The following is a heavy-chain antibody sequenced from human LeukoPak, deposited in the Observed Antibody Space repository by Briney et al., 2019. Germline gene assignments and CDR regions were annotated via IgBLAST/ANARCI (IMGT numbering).Heavy chain of an antibody. CDR1: GGSISGHF. CDR2: INTSGST. D-gene: IGHD2/OR15-2a*01. CDR3: ARGLSNVYDFNWFDS. Sequence: SETLSLTCTASGGSISGHFWTWIRQPAGKGLEWIGRINTSGSTRYNPSLNSRVTMSVDTSKNQFSLSLTSVTAADTAVYFCARGLSNVYDFNWFDSWGQGTLVTVSS. J-gene: IGHJ5*01. V-gene: IGHV4-4*07.